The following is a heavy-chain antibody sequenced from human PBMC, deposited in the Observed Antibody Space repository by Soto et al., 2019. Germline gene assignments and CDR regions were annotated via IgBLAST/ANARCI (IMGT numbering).Heavy chain of an antibody. J-gene: IGHJ4*02. CDR2: INPSRGRT. CDR1: GYIFTNYY. D-gene: IGHD3-16*01. V-gene: IGHV1-46*01. Sequence: QVQLVQSGAEVKTPGASVNVSCKASGYIFTNYYMHWVRQAPGQGPECIGVINPSRGRTTYSQRFQGSVSITRDTSTPKVYMELSSLRSEDTATYYFERDSVANTGGSGYVDYWGAGHEVSVSS. CDR3: ERDSVANTGGSGYVDY.